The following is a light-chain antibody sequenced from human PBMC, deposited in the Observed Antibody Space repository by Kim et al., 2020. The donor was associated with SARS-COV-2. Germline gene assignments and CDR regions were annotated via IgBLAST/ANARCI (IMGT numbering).Light chain of an antibody. CDR1: QDISIH. V-gene: IGKV1-16*02. CDR3: QQYHNYPLT. Sequence: DIQMTQSPSSLSASVGDRVTITCRASQDISIHLTWFQQRLGEAPKSLIYAASTLQSGVPSKFSGGGSGTDFTLTISSLQAEDFATYCCQQYHNYPLTFGGGTKVDIK. CDR2: AAS. J-gene: IGKJ4*01.